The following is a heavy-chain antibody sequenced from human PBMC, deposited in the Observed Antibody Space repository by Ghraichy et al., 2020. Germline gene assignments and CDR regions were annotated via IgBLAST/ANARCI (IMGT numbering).Heavy chain of an antibody. V-gene: IGHV3-48*04. D-gene: IGHD6-19*01. CDR3: ARGSRDSSGWYAYYYYYGMDV. Sequence: GGSLRLSCAASGFTFSSYSMNWVRQAPGKGLEWVSYISSSSSTIYYADSVKGRFTISRDNAKNSLYLQMNSLRAEDTAVYYCARGSRDSSGWYAYYYYYGMDVWGQGTTVTVSS. CDR1: GFTFSSYS. CDR2: ISSSSSTI. J-gene: IGHJ6*02.